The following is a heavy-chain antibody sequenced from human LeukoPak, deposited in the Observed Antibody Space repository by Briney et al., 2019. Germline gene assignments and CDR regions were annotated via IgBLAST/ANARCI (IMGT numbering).Heavy chain of an antibody. CDR3: ARTRGWHKRVLDY. Sequence: PSETLSLTCAVYGGSFSGYSWTWIRQPPGKGLEWIGEVNHSGSTNYNPSLKSRVTISVDTSKNQFSLKLSSVTAADTAVYYCARTRGWHKRVLDYWGQGTLVTVSS. CDR2: VNHSGST. J-gene: IGHJ4*02. CDR1: GGSFSGYS. V-gene: IGHV4-34*01. D-gene: IGHD6-19*01.